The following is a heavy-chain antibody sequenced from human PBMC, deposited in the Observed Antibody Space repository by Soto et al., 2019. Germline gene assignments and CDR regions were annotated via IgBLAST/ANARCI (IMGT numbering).Heavy chain of an antibody. CDR2: IWYDGSNK. CDR1: GFTFSSYG. D-gene: IGHD2-2*01. J-gene: IGHJ4*02. Sequence: QVQLVESGGGVVQPGRSLRLSCAASGFTFSSYGMHWVRQAPGKGLEWVAVIWYDGSNKYYADSVKGRFTISRDNSKNTLYLKMNSLRAEDTAVYYCARDSFDVVVPAAKGNFDYWGQGTLVTVSS. V-gene: IGHV3-33*01. CDR3: ARDSFDVVVPAAKGNFDY.